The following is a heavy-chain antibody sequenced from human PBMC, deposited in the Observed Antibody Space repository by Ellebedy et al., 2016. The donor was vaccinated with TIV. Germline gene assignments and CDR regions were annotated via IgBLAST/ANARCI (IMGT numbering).Heavy chain of an antibody. V-gene: IGHV3-23*01. CDR1: GFTFSSYA. CDR3: AKDVGQWLALYYFDY. Sequence: GGSLRLXXAASGFTFSSYAMHWVRQAPGKGLEWVSAISGSGGSTYYADSVKGRFTISRDNSKNTLYLQMNSLRAEDTAVYYCAKDVGQWLALYYFDYWGQGTLVTVSS. CDR2: ISGSGGST. D-gene: IGHD6-19*01. J-gene: IGHJ4*02.